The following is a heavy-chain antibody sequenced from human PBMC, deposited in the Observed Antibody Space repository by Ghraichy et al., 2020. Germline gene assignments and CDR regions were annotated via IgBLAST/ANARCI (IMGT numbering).Heavy chain of an antibody. D-gene: IGHD6-13*01. CDR3: AKDAVYSSSWYFYYFDY. CDR2: ISGSGGST. CDR1: GFTFSSYA. V-gene: IGHV3-23*01. J-gene: IGHJ4*02. Sequence: GGSLRLSCAASGFTFSSYAMSWVRQAPGKGLEWVSAISGSGGSTYYADSVKGRFTISRDNSKNTLYLQMNSLRAEDTAVYYCAKDAVYSSSWYFYYFDYWGQGTLVTVSS.